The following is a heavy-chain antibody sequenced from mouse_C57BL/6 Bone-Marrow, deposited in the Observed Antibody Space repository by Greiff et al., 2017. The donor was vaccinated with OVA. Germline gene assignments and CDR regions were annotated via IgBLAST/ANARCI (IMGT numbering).Heavy chain of an antibody. Sequence: VQLQQSGAELVRPGASVTLSCKASGYTFTDYEMHWVKQTPVHGLEWIGAIDPETGGTAYNQKFKGKAILTADKSSSTAYMELRSLTSEDSAVYFCARARYDFSYAMDYWGQGTSVTVSS. CDR1: GYTFTDYE. J-gene: IGHJ4*01. D-gene: IGHD2-13*01. V-gene: IGHV1-15*01. CDR3: ARARYDFSYAMDY. CDR2: IDPETGGT.